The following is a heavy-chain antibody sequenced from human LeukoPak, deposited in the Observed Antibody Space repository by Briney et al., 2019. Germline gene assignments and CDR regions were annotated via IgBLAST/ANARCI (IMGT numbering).Heavy chain of an antibody. Sequence: PGGSLRLSCAASGFTFSDYYMSWIRQAPGKGLEWVSNISSSGSTIYYADSVKGRFTISRDNAKNSLYLQMNSLRAEDTAVYYCARDLSQWELHRGAFDIWGQGTMVTVSS. CDR2: ISSSGSTI. V-gene: IGHV3-11*01. D-gene: IGHD1-26*01. CDR3: ARDLSQWELHRGAFDI. CDR1: GFTFSDYY. J-gene: IGHJ3*02.